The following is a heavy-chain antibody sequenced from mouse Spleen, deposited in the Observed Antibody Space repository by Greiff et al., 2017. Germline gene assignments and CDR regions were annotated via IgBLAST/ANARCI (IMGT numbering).Heavy chain of an antibody. D-gene: IGHD1-2*01. CDR2: IDPNSGGT. J-gene: IGHJ3*01. V-gene: IGHV1-72*01. CDR3: ARDITTATRSLFAY. Sequence: QVQLQQPGAELVKPGASVKLSCKASGYTFTSYWMHWVKQRPGQGLEWIGRIDPNSGGTNYNEKFKSKATLTVDKPSSTAYMQLSSLTSEDSAVYYCARDITTATRSLFAYWGQGTLVTVSA. CDR1: GYTFTSYW.